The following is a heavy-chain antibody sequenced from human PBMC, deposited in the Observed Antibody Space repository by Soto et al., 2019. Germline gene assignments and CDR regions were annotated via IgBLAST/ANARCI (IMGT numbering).Heavy chain of an antibody. V-gene: IGHV3-30*18. J-gene: IGHJ4*02. CDR2: ISYDGSNK. Sequence: QVQLVESGGGVVQPGRSLRLSCAASGFTFSSYGMHWVRQAPGKGLEWVAVISYDGSNKYYADSVKGRFTISRDNSKNTLYLQMNSLRAEDTAVYYCAKGEPIVVVTAISGFDYWGQGTLVTVSS. CDR3: AKGEPIVVVTAISGFDY. CDR1: GFTFSSYG. D-gene: IGHD2-21*02.